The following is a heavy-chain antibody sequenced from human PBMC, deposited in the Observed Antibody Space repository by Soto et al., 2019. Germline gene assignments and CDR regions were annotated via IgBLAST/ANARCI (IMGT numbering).Heavy chain of an antibody. D-gene: IGHD3-9*01. J-gene: IGHJ4*02. Sequence: SETLSLTCTFSGCSISSYYWSLIRQPPGKGLEWIGYIYYSGSTNYNPSLKSRVTISVDTSKNQFSLKLTSVTAADTAVYYCARRYGYYFDYWGQGTLVTVSS. CDR1: GCSISSYY. V-gene: IGHV4-59*01. CDR3: ARRYGYYFDY. CDR2: IYYSGST.